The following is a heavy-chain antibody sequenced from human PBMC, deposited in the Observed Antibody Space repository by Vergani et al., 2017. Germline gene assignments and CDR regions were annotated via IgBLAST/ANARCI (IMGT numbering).Heavy chain of an antibody. D-gene: IGHD2-2*01. CDR1: GFPLSNARMG. V-gene: IGHV2-26*01. CDR3: ARRRCSSTSCYQFWGDQYYYGMDV. CDR2: IFSNDEK. Sequence: QVTLKESGPVLVKPTATLTLTCTVSGFPLSNARMGVSWIRQPPGKALEWLAHIFSNDEKSYRTSLKSRLTISKDTSKSQVVITMTNMDPVDTATYYCARRRCSSTSCYQFWGDQYYYGMDVWGQGTTVTVSS. J-gene: IGHJ6*01.